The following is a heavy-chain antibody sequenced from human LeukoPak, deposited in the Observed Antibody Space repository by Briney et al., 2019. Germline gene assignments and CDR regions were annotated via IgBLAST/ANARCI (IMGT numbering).Heavy chain of an antibody. CDR2: ISSDGTYT. V-gene: IGHV3-74*01. CDR3: ARYSYGSFDY. D-gene: IGHD5-18*01. CDR1: GFTFSSHL. J-gene: IGHJ4*02. Sequence: PGGSLRLSCAASGFTFSSHLMHWVRQAPGKGLVWVSRISSDGTYTNYADSVRGRFTISRDNAKNTLYLQMNSLRDEDTAVYYCARYSYGSFDYWGQGTLVTVSS.